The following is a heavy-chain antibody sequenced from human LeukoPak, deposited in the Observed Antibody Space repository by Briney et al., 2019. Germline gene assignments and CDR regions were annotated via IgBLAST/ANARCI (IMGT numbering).Heavy chain of an antibody. V-gene: IGHV4-39*07. CDR1: GGSISSSTYY. J-gene: IGHJ4*02. Sequence: SETLSLTCTVSGGSISSSTYYWAWIRQPPGKGLEWIGSIYYSGSIYYNPSLKSRLTISVDTSKNQFSLKVRSVTAADTAVYYCARRVHRSSWSSYFDYWGQETLVTVSS. D-gene: IGHD6-13*01. CDR2: IYYSGSI. CDR3: ARRVHRSSWSSYFDY.